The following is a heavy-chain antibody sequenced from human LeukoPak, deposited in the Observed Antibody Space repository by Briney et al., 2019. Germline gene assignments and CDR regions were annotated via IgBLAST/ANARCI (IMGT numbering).Heavy chain of an antibody. J-gene: IGHJ4*02. V-gene: IGHV3-7*01. Sequence: PGGSLRLSCEASGFTFSRYWMSWVRQAPGKGLEWVANIKQDESEKYYVDSVKGRFTISRDNAKNSLYLQVNSLRAEDTAVYYCAKESGYDVDLEYWGQGALVTVSS. CDR1: GFTFSRYW. CDR3: AKESGYDVDLEY. D-gene: IGHD5-12*01. CDR2: IKQDESEK.